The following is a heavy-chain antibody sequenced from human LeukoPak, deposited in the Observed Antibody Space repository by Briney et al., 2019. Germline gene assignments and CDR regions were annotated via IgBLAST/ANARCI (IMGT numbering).Heavy chain of an antibody. CDR2: ICTAGDT. D-gene: IGHD2-2*01. CDR3: ARSSTWYGMDV. Sequence: GGSLRLSCAASGFTFSSYDMNWVRQATGKGLEWVSAICTAGDTYYPASVKGRFTISRENAKNALYLQMNSLRAGDTAVYYCARSSTWYGMDVWGQGTTVTVSS. CDR1: GFTFSSYD. V-gene: IGHV3-13*01. J-gene: IGHJ6*02.